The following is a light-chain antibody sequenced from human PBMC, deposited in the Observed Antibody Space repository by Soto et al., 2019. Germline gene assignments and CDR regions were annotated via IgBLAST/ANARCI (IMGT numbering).Light chain of an antibody. Sequence: EIVLTQSPATLSLSPGERATLSCRASQSVSSYLAWYQQKPGQAPRLLIYDASNRATGIPARFSGSGSGTDFTLTLSSLAPEDFAVYYCQQRMTFGQGTKVEIK. CDR1: QSVSSY. J-gene: IGKJ1*01. CDR2: DAS. V-gene: IGKV3-11*01. CDR3: QQRMT.